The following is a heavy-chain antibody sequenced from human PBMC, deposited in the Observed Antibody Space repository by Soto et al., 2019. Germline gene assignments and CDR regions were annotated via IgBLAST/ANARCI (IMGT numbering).Heavy chain of an antibody. CDR2: IIPILGIA. D-gene: IGHD2-15*01. V-gene: IGHV1-69*02. Sequence: GLEWMGRIIPILGIANYAQKFQGRVTITADKSTSTAYMELSSLRSEDTAVYYCATAYCSGGSCFLSLAFDIWGQGTMVTVSS. CDR3: ATAYCSGGSCFLSLAFDI. J-gene: IGHJ3*02.